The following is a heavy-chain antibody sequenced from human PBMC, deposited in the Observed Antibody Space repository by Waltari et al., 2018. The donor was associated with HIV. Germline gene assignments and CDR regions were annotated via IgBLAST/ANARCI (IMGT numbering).Heavy chain of an antibody. CDR1: GYTFPSYY. CDR2: MNPGGGNT. D-gene: IGHD6-13*01. V-gene: IGHV1-8*01. J-gene: IGHJ6*02. Sequence: QVQLVQSGAEVKKPGDSVKVSCKAFGYTFPSYYLHWVRQATGQGLEWMGWMNPGGGNTGYAKGFQGRVTMTRKTSITTAYMELSGLRSEDTAVYYCARRASSWYENRENYFYGMDVWGQGTTVTVSS. CDR3: ARRASSWYENRENYFYGMDV.